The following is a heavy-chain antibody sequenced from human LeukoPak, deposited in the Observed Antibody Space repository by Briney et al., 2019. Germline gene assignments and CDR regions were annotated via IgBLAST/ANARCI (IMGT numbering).Heavy chain of an antibody. Sequence: ASVKVSCKASGYRFTTYGMSWVRQAPGQGLEWMGWISGYNGDTNYAQNLQGRVTMTTDTSTSTAYMELKSLRSDDTAVYYCARGDIVVVPAAPLGDYWGQGTLVTVSS. CDR1: GYRFTTYG. J-gene: IGHJ4*02. CDR2: ISGYNGDT. CDR3: ARGDIVVVPAAPLGDY. D-gene: IGHD2-2*01. V-gene: IGHV1-18*01.